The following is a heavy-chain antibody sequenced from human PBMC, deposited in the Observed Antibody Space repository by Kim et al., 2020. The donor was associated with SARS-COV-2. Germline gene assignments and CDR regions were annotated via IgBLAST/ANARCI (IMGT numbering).Heavy chain of an antibody. Sequence: AQKLQGRVTMTTDTSTSTAYMELRSLRSDDTAVYYCARVPLNTVTTRFDPWGQGTLVTVSS. CDR3: ARVPLNTVTTRFDP. D-gene: IGHD4-17*01. J-gene: IGHJ5*02. V-gene: IGHV1-18*01.